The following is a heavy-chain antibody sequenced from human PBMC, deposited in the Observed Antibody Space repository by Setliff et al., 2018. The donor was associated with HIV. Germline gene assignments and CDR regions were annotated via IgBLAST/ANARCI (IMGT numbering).Heavy chain of an antibody. J-gene: IGHJ5*02. Sequence: SLTCTVSGGSISNSRYYWSWIRQPPGKGLEWIGSIYYSGSTYYNPSLKSRVTISVDTSKNQFSLKLSSVTAADAAAYYCASRVYYYDSSGYLREEGFDPWSQGTLVTVSS. V-gene: IGHV4-39*01. D-gene: IGHD3-22*01. CDR1: GGSISNSRYY. CDR3: ASRVYYYDSSGYLREEGFDP. CDR2: IYYSGST.